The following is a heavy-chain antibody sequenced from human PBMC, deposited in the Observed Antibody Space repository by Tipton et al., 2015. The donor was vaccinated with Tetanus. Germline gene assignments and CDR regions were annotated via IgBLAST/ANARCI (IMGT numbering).Heavy chain of an antibody. CDR2: IYFSGSA. CDR1: GGSISSGGYY. Sequence: TLSLTCSVSGGSISSGGYYWSWIRQHPGKGLEWIGHIYFSGSAFYNPSLRNRLSMSVDTSKNNFSLRLSSVTAADTAVYYCARWIAVTGTDFDFWGQGTLVTVSS. CDR3: ARWIAVTGTDFDF. J-gene: IGHJ4*02. D-gene: IGHD6-19*01. V-gene: IGHV4-31*03.